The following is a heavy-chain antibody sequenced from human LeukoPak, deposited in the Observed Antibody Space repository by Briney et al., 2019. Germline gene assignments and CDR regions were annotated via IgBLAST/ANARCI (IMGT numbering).Heavy chain of an antibody. D-gene: IGHD3-22*01. CDR1: GFTFSSNA. CDR3: ARVPHYYDTSGYSYFDY. CDR2: INASGGTR. J-gene: IGHJ4*02. Sequence: GGSQRLSCAASGFTFSSNAMSWVRQAPGKGPEWLSGINASGGTRYYADSVKSRFTISKDNSKNALYLQMDSLRAEDTAVYYCARVPHYYDTSGYSYFDYWGQGSRLSVSS. V-gene: IGHV3-23*01.